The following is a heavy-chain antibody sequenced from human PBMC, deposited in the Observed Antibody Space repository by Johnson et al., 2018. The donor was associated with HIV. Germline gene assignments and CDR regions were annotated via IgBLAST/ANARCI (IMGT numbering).Heavy chain of an antibody. Sequence: MLLVESGGGLVQPGGSLRLSCAASGFTFSSYAMHWVRQAQGKGLEYVSALSSNGGSTYYANSVMGRFTISRDNSKNTLYLQMGSLRAEDMAVYYCAREGPEPWAFDIWGQGTMVTVSS. D-gene: IGHD1-14*01. V-gene: IGHV3-64*01. CDR2: LSSNGGST. CDR3: AREGPEPWAFDI. J-gene: IGHJ3*02. CDR1: GFTFSSYA.